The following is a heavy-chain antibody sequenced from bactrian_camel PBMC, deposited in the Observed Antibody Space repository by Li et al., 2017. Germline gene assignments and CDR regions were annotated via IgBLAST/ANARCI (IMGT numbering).Heavy chain of an antibody. J-gene: IGHJ4*01. CDR2: LYIDTDRS. V-gene: IGHV3-2*01. D-gene: IGHD2*01. CDR1: GNTAGLDY. CDR3: AAGYGNASPTY. Sequence: VQLVESGGGSVQAGGSLRLSCAASGNTAGLDYMGWYRQAPGKELEGITSLYIDTDRSAYIDSVKGRFTASQDNAKNTLYLQMNDLKPEDSAMYICAAGYGNASPTYWGQGTQVTVS.